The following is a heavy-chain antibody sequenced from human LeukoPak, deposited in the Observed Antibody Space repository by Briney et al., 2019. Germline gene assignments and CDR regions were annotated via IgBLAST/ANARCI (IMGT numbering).Heavy chain of an antibody. D-gene: IGHD5-24*01. CDR2: IYYSGST. CDR3: AREMATFLDFDY. J-gene: IGHJ4*02. CDR1: GGSISSGGYY. V-gene: IGHV4-31*03. Sequence: PSETLSLTCTVSGGSISSGGYYWSWIRQHPGKGLEWIGYIYYSGSTYYNPSLKSRVTISVDTSKNQFSLKLSSVTAADTAVYYCAREMATFLDFDYWGQGTLVTVSS.